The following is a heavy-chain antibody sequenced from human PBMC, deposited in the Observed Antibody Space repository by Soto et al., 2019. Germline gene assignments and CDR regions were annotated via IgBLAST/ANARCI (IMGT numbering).Heavy chain of an antibody. J-gene: IGHJ4*02. Sequence: EVQLLESGGKLVQPGGSLTLSCAASGFTFSTYAMAWVRQAPGKGLEWVSGVSASGLNTDYADPVKGRFYISRDNSKNTVSLHMNSLRAEDRALYYCAEDRPRRTFGYFFEYWGQGTPVTVSS. CDR1: GFTFSTYA. CDR3: AEDRPRRTFGYFFEY. CDR2: VSASGLNT. D-gene: IGHD3-3*01. V-gene: IGHV3-23*01.